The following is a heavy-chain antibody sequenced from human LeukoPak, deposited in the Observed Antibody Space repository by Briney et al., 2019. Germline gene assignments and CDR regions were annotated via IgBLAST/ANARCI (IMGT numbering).Heavy chain of an antibody. V-gene: IGHV3-30*18. CDR3: AKDSGSYAIDY. Sequence: PWGSLRLSCAVSGFTFSSYGMHWVRQASGKGLEWVAVISYDGSNKYYADSVKGRFTISRDNSKNTLYLQMNSLRAEDTAVYYCAKDSGSYAIDYWGQGTLVTVSS. CDR2: ISYDGSNK. CDR1: GFTFSSYG. J-gene: IGHJ4*02. D-gene: IGHD1-26*01.